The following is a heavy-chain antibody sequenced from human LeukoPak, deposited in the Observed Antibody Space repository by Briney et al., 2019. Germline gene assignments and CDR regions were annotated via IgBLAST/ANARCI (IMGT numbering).Heavy chain of an antibody. CDR2: IKPNSGVT. D-gene: IGHD2-21*02. Sequence: AASVKVSCKTSGYTFATYFMHWVRQAPGQGLEWMGYIKPNSGVTNYAQKFRGRVTMTWDTSTSTAYIELSGLTSDDTAIYYCARPTYCGSDCYFNFDYWGQGTLVTVSS. J-gene: IGHJ4*02. CDR3: ARPTYCGSDCYFNFDY. CDR1: GYTFATYF. V-gene: IGHV1-2*02.